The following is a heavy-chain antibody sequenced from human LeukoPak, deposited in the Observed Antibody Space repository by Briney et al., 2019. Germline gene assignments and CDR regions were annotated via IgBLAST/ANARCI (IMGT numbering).Heavy chain of an antibody. CDR1: GYTFTGYY. J-gene: IGHJ1*01. CDR3: ARDKAVTTEVTQYFQH. D-gene: IGHD4-11*01. V-gene: IGHV1-2*04. CDR2: INPNSGGT. Sequence: GASVEVSCKASGYTFTGYYMHWVRQAPGQGLEWMGWINPNSGGTNYAQKFQGWVTMTRDTSISTAYMELSRLRSDDTAVYYCARDKAVTTEVTQYFQHWGQGTLVTVSS.